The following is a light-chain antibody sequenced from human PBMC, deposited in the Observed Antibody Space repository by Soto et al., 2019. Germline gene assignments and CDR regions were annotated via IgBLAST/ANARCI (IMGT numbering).Light chain of an antibody. J-gene: IGKJ1*01. V-gene: IGKV3-15*01. CDR3: QQYNNWPPYT. CDR2: GAS. Sequence: EIVMTQSPATLSVSPGERATLSCRASQSVSSNLAWYQQKPGQAPRLLIYGASTSATGIPARFSGSGSGTEFTLTISSLQSEDFAVYYCQQYNNWPPYTFCQGTKVEIK. CDR1: QSVSSN.